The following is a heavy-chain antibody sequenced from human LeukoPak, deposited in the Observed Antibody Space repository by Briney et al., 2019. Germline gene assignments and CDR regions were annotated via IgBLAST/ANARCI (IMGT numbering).Heavy chain of an antibody. CDR3: VKGRCSGSSCYAGDY. J-gene: IGHJ4*02. Sequence: GGSLRLPCAASGFTFSSYAMNWVRQAPGKGLEYVSAITSNGGSTYYADSVKGRFTISRDNSKNTLYLQMSSLRAEDTAVYYCVKGRCSGSSCYAGDYWGQGALVTVSS. D-gene: IGHD2-2*01. V-gene: IGHV3-64D*06. CDR1: GFTFSSYA. CDR2: ITSNGGST.